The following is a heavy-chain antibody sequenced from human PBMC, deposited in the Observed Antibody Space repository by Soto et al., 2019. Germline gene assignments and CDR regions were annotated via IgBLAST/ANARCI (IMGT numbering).Heavy chain of an antibody. Sequence: SETLSLTCTVSGGSISSYYWSWIRQPPGKGLEWIGYIYYSGSTNYNPSLKSRVTISVDTSKNQFSLKLSSVTAADTAVYYCARGALEREYSGYGYYFDYWGQGTLVTVS. CDR3: ARGALEREYSGYGYYFDY. CDR2: IYYSGST. J-gene: IGHJ4*02. D-gene: IGHD5-12*01. CDR1: GGSISSYY. V-gene: IGHV4-59*01.